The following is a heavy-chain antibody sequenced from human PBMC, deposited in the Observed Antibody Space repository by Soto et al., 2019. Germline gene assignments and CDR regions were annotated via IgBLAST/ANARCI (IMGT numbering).Heavy chain of an antibody. V-gene: IGHV3-23*01. J-gene: IGHJ5*02. CDR3: AKSLDINWKNWFDP. D-gene: IGHD1-20*01. Sequence: PGGSLRLSCAASGFTFSSSAMNWVRQAPGKGLEWVSVISVSDGRTYYADSVKGRFTISRDNSKNTLYLDINSLRAEDTAVYYCAKSLDINWKNWFDPWGQGTLVTVSS. CDR2: ISVSDGRT. CDR1: GFTFSSSA.